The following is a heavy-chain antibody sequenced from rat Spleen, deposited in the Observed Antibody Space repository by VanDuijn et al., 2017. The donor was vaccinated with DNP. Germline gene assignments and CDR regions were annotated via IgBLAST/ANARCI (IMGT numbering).Heavy chain of an antibody. CDR3: TRLYNDGGYSDLFDY. V-gene: IGHV5-29*01. CDR1: GFIFSNFD. J-gene: IGHJ3*01. CDR2: IVHDGSRT. Sequence: EVRLVESGGGLVQPGRSLKLSCEASGFIFSNFDMAWVRQAPTKGLEWVATIVHDGSRTYYRNSVKGRFTISRDNAKNTLYLQMDSLRSEETAKYYCTRLYNDGGYSDLFDYWGQGTLVTVSS. D-gene: IGHD1-11*01.